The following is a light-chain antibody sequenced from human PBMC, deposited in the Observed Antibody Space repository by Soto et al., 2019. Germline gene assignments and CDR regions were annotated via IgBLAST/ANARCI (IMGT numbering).Light chain of an antibody. V-gene: IGKV2-28*01. CDR3: MQALQTPFT. CDR1: QSLLKTNGNRY. Sequence: DIVMTQSPVSLPVTAGEPATISCRSSQSLLKTNGNRYLDWYLQKPGQSPQLLISLAFNRASGVPDRFSGSGSDTDFTLKISRVEAEDVGLYYCMQALQTPFTFGGGTRVEIK. J-gene: IGKJ4*01. CDR2: LAF.